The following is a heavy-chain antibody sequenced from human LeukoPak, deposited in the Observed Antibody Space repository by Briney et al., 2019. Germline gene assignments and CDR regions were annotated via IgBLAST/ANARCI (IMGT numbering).Heavy chain of an antibody. CDR2: IYYSGST. V-gene: IGHV4-39*07. CDR3: ARGEITYYYDSSGLIFDAFDI. J-gene: IGHJ3*02. D-gene: IGHD3-22*01. Sequence: SETLSLTCTVSGSSISSSSYYWGWIRQPPGKGLEWIGSIYYSGSTYYNPSLKSRVTISVDTSKKQFSLKLSSVTAADTAVYYCARGEITYYYDSSGLIFDAFDIWGQGTMVTVSS. CDR1: GSSISSSSYY.